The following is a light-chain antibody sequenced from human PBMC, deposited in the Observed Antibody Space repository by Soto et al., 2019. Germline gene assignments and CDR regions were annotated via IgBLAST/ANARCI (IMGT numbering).Light chain of an antibody. CDR2: DAS. V-gene: IGKV3-15*01. J-gene: IGKJ5*01. Sequence: EIVMTQSPATLSVSPGERATLSCRASQSVSSNLAWYQQKPGQAPRLLIYDASTRATGIPARFSGSGSRTEFTLTISSLQSEDFAVYYCQQYNNWPPPITFGQGTRLEIK. CDR1: QSVSSN. CDR3: QQYNNWPPPIT.